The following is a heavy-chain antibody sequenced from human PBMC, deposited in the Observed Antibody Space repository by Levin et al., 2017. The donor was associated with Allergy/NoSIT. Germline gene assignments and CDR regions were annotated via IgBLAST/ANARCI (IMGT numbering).Heavy chain of an antibody. CDR3: VRGRLNTAYSNFVFED. Sequence: PGGSLRLSCTASEVTVTHTYMTWVRQAPGKGLESVSALYSGGSTHYADSVKGRFTISRDISKNTIYLQMNSLRVEDTATYHCVRGRLNTAYSNFVFEDWGQGALVTVSS. J-gene: IGHJ4*02. CDR2: LYSGGST. V-gene: IGHV3-53*01. D-gene: IGHD4-11*01. CDR1: EVTVTHTY.